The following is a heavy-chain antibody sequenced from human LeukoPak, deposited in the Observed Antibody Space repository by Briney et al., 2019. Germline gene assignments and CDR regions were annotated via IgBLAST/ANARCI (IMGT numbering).Heavy chain of an antibody. CDR2: INSDGSNT. CDR3: ARGRGPYGWFDP. CDR1: GFTFSSSW. J-gene: IGHJ5*02. V-gene: IGHV3-74*01. Sequence: GGSLRLSCAVSGFTFSSSWMHWVRQAPGKGLVWVSRINSDGSNTNYADSVKGRSTISRDNAKNTVYLQMNSLRAEDTAVYYCARGRGPYGWFDPWGQGTLVTVSS. D-gene: IGHD3-10*01.